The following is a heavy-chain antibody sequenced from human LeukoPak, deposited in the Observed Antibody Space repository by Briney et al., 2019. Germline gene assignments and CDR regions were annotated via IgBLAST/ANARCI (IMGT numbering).Heavy chain of an antibody. CDR1: GFTFSTYA. Sequence: GGSLRLSCAASGFTFSTYAMHWVRQAPDKGLEWVAVISFDGSNEYYADSVKGRFSISRDNSKNTVFLQMNSLRAEDTAVYYCARDNTISGHYEVGYWGQGTLVTVS. V-gene: IGHV3-30*14. CDR3: ARDNTISGHYEVGY. D-gene: IGHD3-3*01. CDR2: ISFDGSNE. J-gene: IGHJ4*02.